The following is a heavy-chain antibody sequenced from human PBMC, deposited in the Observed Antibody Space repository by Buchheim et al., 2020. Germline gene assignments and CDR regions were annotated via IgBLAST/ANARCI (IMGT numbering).Heavy chain of an antibody. CDR2: ISYDGSNK. Sequence: QVQLVESGGGVVQPGRSLRLSCAASGFTFSSYGMHWVRQAPGKGLEWVAVISYDGSNKYYADSVKGRFTISRDNSKNTLYLQMNSLRAEDTAVYYCARAVHSYGWYDAFDIWGQGT. CDR3: ARAVHSYGWYDAFDI. V-gene: IGHV3-30*03. D-gene: IGHD5-18*01. J-gene: IGHJ3*02. CDR1: GFTFSSYG.